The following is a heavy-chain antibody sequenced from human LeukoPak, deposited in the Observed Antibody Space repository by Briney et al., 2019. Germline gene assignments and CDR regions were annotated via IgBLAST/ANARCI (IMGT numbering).Heavy chain of an antibody. CDR3: AGRILYGMGV. V-gene: IGHV4-59*01. Sequence: SETLSLTCTVSGGSISSYYWSWIRQPPGKGLEWIGYIYYSGSTNYNPSLKSRVTISVDTSKNQFSLKLSSVTAADTAVYYCAGRILYGMGVWGQGTTVTVSS. J-gene: IGHJ6*02. D-gene: IGHD2-15*01. CDR1: GGSISSYY. CDR2: IYYSGST.